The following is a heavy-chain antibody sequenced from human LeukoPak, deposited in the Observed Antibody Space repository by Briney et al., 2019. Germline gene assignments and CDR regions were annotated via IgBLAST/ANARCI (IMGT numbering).Heavy chain of an antibody. CDR1: GGSFSGYY. V-gene: IGHV4-34*01. CDR2: INHSGST. CDR3: ARGPTDSGSYLGAFDI. J-gene: IGHJ3*02. Sequence: PSETLSLTCAVYGGSFSGYYWSWIRQPPGKGLEWIGEINHSGSTNYNPSLKSRVTISVDTSKNQFSLKLSPVTAADTAVYYCARGPTDSGSYLGAFDIWGQGTMVTVSS. D-gene: IGHD1-26*01.